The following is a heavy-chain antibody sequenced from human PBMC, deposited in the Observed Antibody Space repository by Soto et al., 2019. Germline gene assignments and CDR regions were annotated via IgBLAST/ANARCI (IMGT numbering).Heavy chain of an antibody. CDR3: ASSRGSHVPLDY. V-gene: IGHV4-30-2*01. D-gene: IGHD1-26*01. Sequence: QLQLQESGSGLVKPSQTLSLTCAVSGGSISSGGYSWSWIRQPPGKGLEWIGYIYHSGSTYYNTYLKSRVTISVDRSKNQFSLKLSSVTTADTAVYYCASSRGSHVPLDYWGQGTLVTVSS. J-gene: IGHJ4*02. CDR2: IYHSGST. CDR1: GGSISSGGYS.